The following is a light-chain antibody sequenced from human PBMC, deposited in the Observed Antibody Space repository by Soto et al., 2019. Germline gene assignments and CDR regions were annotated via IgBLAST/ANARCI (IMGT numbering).Light chain of an antibody. CDR1: QSISSW. J-gene: IGKJ1*01. CDR2: DAS. Sequence: DIQMTQSPSTLSASVGDRVTITCRASQSISSWLAWYQQKPGKAPKLLIYDASSLESGVPSRFRGSGYGKEFTLAIRSLQPDDFATYYCQQYNSYPWTLGQGTKVAI. CDR3: QQYNSYPWT. V-gene: IGKV1-5*01.